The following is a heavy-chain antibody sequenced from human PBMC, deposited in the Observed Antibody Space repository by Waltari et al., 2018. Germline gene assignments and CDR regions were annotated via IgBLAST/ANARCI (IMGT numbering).Heavy chain of an antibody. J-gene: IGHJ4*02. CDR2: IMPIFGTA. D-gene: IGHD6-13*01. CDR1: VGTFRSYA. V-gene: IGHV1-69*14. CDR3: ARETTPGIAAAGTVDY. Sequence: VQLVQSGAEVKKPGSSVKVSCKASVGTFRSYAISWVRQAPGQGLEWMGGIMPIFGTANYAQKFQGRVTITADKSTSTAYMELSSLRSKDTAVYYCARETTPGIAAAGTVDYWGQGTLVTVSS.